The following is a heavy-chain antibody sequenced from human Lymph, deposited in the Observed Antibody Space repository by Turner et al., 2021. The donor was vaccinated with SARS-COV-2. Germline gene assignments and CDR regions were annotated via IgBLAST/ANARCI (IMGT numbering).Heavy chain of an antibody. J-gene: IGHJ4*02. CDR2: ISDSGSN. Sequence: QLQLPESGPGLVKPSGTLSRTCTVSGGSISSSSYYWGWIRQPPGKGLGWIGRISDSGSNYYNPSLKSRVTITVDTSKNHFSQKLSSVTAADAALYYWAVRHWLRGPIDYWGQGTLVTVSS. CDR3: AVRHWLRGPIDY. D-gene: IGHD1-1*01. V-gene: IGHV4-39*02. CDR1: GGSISSSSYY.